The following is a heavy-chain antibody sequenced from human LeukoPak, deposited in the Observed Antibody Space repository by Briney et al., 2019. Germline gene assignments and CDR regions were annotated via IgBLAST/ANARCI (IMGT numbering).Heavy chain of an antibody. CDR1: GFTVSSNY. V-gene: IGHV3-53*01. J-gene: IGHJ4*02. D-gene: IGHD6-13*01. Sequence: GGSLRLSCAASGFTVSSNYMSWVRQAPGKGLEWVSVTYSGGSTYYADSVKGRFTISRDNSKNALYLQMNSLRAEDTAVYYCARAGRSSSWHYWGQGTLVTVSS. CDR3: ARAGRSSSWHY. CDR2: TYSGGST.